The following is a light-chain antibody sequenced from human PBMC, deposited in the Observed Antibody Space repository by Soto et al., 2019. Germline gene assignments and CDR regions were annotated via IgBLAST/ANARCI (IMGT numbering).Light chain of an antibody. V-gene: IGKV1-6*01. CDR3: LQDHNFPFT. Sequence: AIQMTQSPSSLSASVGDRVTLTCRASQGIGNDLGWYQQKPGKAPKLLIYASSTLQSVVPSRFSGSGSGTYFTLTISSLQPEDFATYFCLQDHNFPFTFGPGTKVDFK. CDR2: ASS. CDR1: QGIGND. J-gene: IGKJ3*01.